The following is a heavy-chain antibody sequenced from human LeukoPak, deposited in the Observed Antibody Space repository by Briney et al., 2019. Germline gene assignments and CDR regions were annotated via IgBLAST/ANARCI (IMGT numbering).Heavy chain of an antibody. CDR3: ARVAAAAGDYYYYMDV. V-gene: IGHV3-11*01. J-gene: IGHJ6*03. CDR1: GFTFSDYY. D-gene: IGHD6-13*01. CDR2: ITSSGGTI. Sequence: KPGGSLRLSCAASGFTFSDYYMSWIRQAPGKGLEWLSYITSSGGTIHYADSVKGRFTISRDNAKNSLYLQMNSLRAEDTAVYYCARVAAAAGDYYYYMDVWGKGTTVTVSS.